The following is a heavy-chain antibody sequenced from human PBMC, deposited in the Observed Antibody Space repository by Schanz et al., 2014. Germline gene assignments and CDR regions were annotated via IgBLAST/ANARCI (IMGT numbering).Heavy chain of an antibody. D-gene: IGHD5-12*01. CDR1: GFTVSNSY. CDR3: AREYSSYGAVYY. Sequence: VQLVDSGGGLVQPGGSLRLSCAASGFTVSNSYIHWVRQAPGKGLEWVAVILYDGSNKYYADSVKGRFTISRDNSKNTLYLQMNSLRVEDTALYYCAREYSSYGAVYYWGQGTLDTVSS. CDR2: ILYDGSNK. J-gene: IGHJ4*02. V-gene: IGHV3-30*03.